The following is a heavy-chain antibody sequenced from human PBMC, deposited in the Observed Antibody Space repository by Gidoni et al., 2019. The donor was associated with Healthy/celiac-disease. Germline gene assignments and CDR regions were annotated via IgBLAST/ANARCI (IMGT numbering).Heavy chain of an antibody. V-gene: IGHV3-72*01. CDR1: GFTFSDHY. D-gene: IGHD2-21*02. CDR2: TRNKANSYTT. CDR3: ARVHYCGGDCYSNIDY. Sequence: EVQLVASGGGLVQPGGSLRLSCAASGFTFSDHYMDWVRQAPGKGLEWVGRTRNKANSYTTEYAASVKGRFTISRDDSKNSLYLQMNSLKTEDTAVYYCARVHYCGGDCYSNIDYWGQGTLVTVSS. J-gene: IGHJ4*02.